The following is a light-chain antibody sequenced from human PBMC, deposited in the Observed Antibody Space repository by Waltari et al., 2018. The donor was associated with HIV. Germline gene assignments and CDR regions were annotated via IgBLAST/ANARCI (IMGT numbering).Light chain of an antibody. Sequence: DFQMPQSPASLSASVGDRVTITCRASQGISNYLAWYQQKPGKVPKVLIYGASTLQSRVPSRFSSSGSWTDFTLTISSLQPEDVATYYCQKYNSVPPWTFGQGTKVEIK. CDR3: QKYNSVPPWT. CDR1: QGISNY. J-gene: IGKJ1*01. V-gene: IGKV1-27*01. CDR2: GAS.